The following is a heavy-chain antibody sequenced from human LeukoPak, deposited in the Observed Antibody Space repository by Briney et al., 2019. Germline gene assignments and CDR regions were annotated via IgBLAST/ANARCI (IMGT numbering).Heavy chain of an antibody. CDR3: ARTSGSYYGYFDY. CDR2: ISSSGSTI. V-gene: IGHV3-11*01. J-gene: IGHJ4*02. Sequence: KSGGSLRLSCAASGFTFSDYYMSWIRQAPGKGLEWVSYISSSGSTIYYADSVKGRFTISRDNAKNSLYLQMNGLRAEDTAVYYCARTSGSYYGYFDYWGQGTLVTVSS. D-gene: IGHD1-26*01. CDR1: GFTFSDYY.